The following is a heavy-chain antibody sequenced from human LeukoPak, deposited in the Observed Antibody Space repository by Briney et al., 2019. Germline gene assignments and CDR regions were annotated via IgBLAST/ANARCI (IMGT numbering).Heavy chain of an antibody. D-gene: IGHD1-26*01. V-gene: IGHV3-21*04. CDR1: GFTFSSYE. J-gene: IGHJ6*03. CDR2: MSSSSSYI. CDR3: ASYFYLARIVGATTDMDYYYMDV. Sequence: GGSLRLSCAASGFTFSSYEMNWVRQAPGKGLEWVSSMSSSSSYIYYADSVKGRFTISRDNAKNSLYLQMNSLRAEDTAVYYCASYFYLARIVGATTDMDYYYMDVWGKGTTVTVSS.